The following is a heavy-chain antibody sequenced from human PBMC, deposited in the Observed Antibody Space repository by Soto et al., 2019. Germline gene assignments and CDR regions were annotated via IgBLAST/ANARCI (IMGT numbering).Heavy chain of an antibody. CDR2: TTNTGGDR. CDR3: VKVSGQSSLWSRVFDA. D-gene: IGHD3-3*01. J-gene: IGHJ4*02. V-gene: IGHV3-23*01. Sequence: EVQLLVSGGGLVQPGGSLRLSCAASGFTFSNYAMNWVRQAPGKGLDWVSTTTNTGGDRIHADSVKGRFIISRDNSKNTLFLQLNNLRVEDKAIYCCVKVSGQSSLWSRVFDAWGQGTRVTV. CDR1: GFTFSNYA.